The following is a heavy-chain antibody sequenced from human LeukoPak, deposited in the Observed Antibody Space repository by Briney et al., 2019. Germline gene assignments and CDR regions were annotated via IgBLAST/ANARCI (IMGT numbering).Heavy chain of an antibody. V-gene: IGHV1-69*13. CDR1: GGTFSSYA. J-gene: IGHJ6*02. CDR3: ARDENYYDSSGYRLYYGVDV. CDR2: IIPIFGTA. Sequence: SVKVSCKASGGTFSSYAISWVRQAPGQGLEWMGGIIPIFGTANYAQKFQGRVTITADESTSTAYMELSSLRSEDTAVYYCARDENYYDSSGYRLYYGVDVWGQGTTVTVSS. D-gene: IGHD3-22*01.